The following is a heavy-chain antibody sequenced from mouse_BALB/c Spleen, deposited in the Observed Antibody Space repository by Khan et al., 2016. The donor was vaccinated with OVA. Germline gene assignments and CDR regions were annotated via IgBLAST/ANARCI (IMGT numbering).Heavy chain of an antibody. CDR3: ARGGSSGPAWFAY. CDR1: GYSITSGYF. Sequence: LQESGPGLVKPSQSLSLTCSVTGYSITSGYFWNWIRQFPGNNLEWLGYIRYDGDSNYNPSLKNRISITRDTSKNQFFLKLNSVPPEDTATYYCARGGSSGPAWFAYWGQGTLVTVSA. V-gene: IGHV3-6*02. CDR2: IRYDGDS. J-gene: IGHJ3*01. D-gene: IGHD3-1*01.